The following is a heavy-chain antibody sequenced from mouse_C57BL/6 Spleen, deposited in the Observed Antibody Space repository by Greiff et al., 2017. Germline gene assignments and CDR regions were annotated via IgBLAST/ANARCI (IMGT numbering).Heavy chain of an antibody. J-gene: IGHJ4*01. CDR3: ARDDPLNDAMDY. D-gene: IGHD1-3*01. Sequence: QVQLQQPGTELVKPGASVKLSCKASGYTFTSYWMHWVKQRPGQGLEWIGNINPSNGGTNYNEKFKSKATLTVEKSSSTAYMQLSSLTSEDSAVYYCARDDPLNDAMDYWGQGTSVTVSS. CDR1: GYTFTSYW. CDR2: INPSNGGT. V-gene: IGHV1-53*01.